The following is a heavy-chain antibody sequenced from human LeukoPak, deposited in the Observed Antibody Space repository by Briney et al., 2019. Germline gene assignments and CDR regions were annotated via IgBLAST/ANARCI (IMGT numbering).Heavy chain of an antibody. D-gene: IGHD3-22*01. CDR3: ARHYDSSGYYYPY. J-gene: IGHJ4*02. Sequence: SETLSLTCTVSGGSISSYYWSWIRQPPGKGLEWIGEINDSGSTNYNPSLKSRVTISVDKSKNQFSLKLSSVTAADTAVYYCARHYDSSGYYYPYWGQGTLVTVSS. V-gene: IGHV4-34*01. CDR1: GGSISSYY. CDR2: INDSGST.